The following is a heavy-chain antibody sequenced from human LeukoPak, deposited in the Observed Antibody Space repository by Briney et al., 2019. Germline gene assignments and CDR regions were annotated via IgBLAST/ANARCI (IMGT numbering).Heavy chain of an antibody. V-gene: IGHV5-51*01. D-gene: IGHD1-26*01. J-gene: IGHJ4*02. Sequence: GESLKISCKGSGYSFTTYWIGWVRQMSGKGLEWMGIIYPGDSDTRYSPSFQGQVTISADKSISTAYLQWGSLKASDTAIYYCARHKTFIVRTTQTDYFDYWGQGTLVTVSS. CDR3: ARHKTFIVRTTQTDYFDY. CDR2: IYPGDSDT. CDR1: GYSFTTYW.